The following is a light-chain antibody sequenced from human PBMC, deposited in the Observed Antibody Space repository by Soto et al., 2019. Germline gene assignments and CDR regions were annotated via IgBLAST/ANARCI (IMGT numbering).Light chain of an antibody. CDR3: QFCDSSNQGV. V-gene: IGLV6-57*03. CDR1: SCSIASNY. J-gene: IGLJ3*02. CDR2: EDN. Sequence: NFMLTQPHSVSESPGKTVTISCTRRSCSIASNYVQWYQQRPGSAPTTVIYEDNPRHSGVPDRFSGSIDSSSNSASVTVSGLKTEDEADYDCQFCDSSNQGVFGGGTKLTVL.